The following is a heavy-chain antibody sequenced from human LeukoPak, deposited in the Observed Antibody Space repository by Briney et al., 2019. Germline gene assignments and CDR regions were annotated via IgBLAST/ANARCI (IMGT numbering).Heavy chain of an antibody. CDR2: IYTSGST. V-gene: IGHV4-4*07. J-gene: IGHJ6*03. CDR1: GVSISSYY. CDR3: ARLVGDGYNYYYYYYMGV. Sequence: SETLSLTCTVSGVSISSYYWSWIRQPAGKGLEWIGRIYTSGSTNYNPSLKSRVTMSVDTSKNQFSLKLSSVTAADTAVYYCARLVGDGYNYYYYYYMGVWGKGTTVTVSS. D-gene: IGHD5-24*01.